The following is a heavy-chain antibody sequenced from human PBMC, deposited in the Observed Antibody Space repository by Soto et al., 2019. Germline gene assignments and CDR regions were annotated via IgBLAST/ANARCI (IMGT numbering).Heavy chain of an antibody. D-gene: IGHD5-12*01. Sequence: VWSLRLSCAASGFTFSSYGMHWVRQAPGKGLEWVATIKADGTEKYYVDSVKGRFTFSRDNAKTSVYLEMNSLRAEDTAVYYCVTAVRGYNANGDLWGQGTTVTVSS. CDR1: GFTFSSYG. J-gene: IGHJ6*02. CDR3: VTAVRGYNANGDL. CDR2: IKADGTEK. V-gene: IGHV3-7*03.